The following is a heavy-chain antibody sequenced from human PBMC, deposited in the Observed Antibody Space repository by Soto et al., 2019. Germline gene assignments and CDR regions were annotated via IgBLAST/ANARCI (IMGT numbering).Heavy chain of an antibody. CDR1: GGSISSSRYY. CDR2: IYYSGST. Sequence: PSETLSLTCTVSGGSISSSRYYWGWIRQPPGKGLEWIGSIYYSGSTYYNPSLKSRVTISVDTSKNQFSLKLSSVTAADTAVYYCARPQAGYYIGSRPRPANWFDPWGQGTLVTVSS. D-gene: IGHD3-9*01. CDR3: ARPQAGYYIGSRPRPANWFDP. J-gene: IGHJ5*02. V-gene: IGHV4-39*01.